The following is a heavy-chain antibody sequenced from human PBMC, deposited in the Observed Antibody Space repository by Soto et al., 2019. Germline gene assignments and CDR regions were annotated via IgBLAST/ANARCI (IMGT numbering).Heavy chain of an antibody. Sequence: GGSLRLYYAASGYTFSSYGMHWVRQAPGKGLEWVAVIWYDGSNKYYADSVKGRFTISRDNSKNTLYLQVNSLRAEDTAVYYCARDRLGNFSFDYWGQGTLVTVSS. V-gene: IGHV3-33*01. D-gene: IGHD7-27*01. CDR1: GYTFSSYG. J-gene: IGHJ4*02. CDR3: ARDRLGNFSFDY. CDR2: IWYDGSNK.